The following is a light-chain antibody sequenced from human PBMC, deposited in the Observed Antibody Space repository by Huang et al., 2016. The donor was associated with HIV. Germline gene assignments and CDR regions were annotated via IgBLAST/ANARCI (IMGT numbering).Light chain of an antibody. V-gene: IGKV3-15*01. J-gene: IGKJ4*01. CDR2: GAS. CDR1: QSIVTN. CDR3: QHYSNWPPLT. Sequence: IILTQSPATLSVSPGEGATLSCRASQSIVTNLAWYQQGPGQAPRLLVYGASTRANGVPVRFSGSGSGTQFNLTLSSLQSEDFATYYCQHYSNWPPLTFGGGTKVDI.